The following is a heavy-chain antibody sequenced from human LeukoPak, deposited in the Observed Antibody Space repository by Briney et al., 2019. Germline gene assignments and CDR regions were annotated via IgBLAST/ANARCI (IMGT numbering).Heavy chain of an antibody. J-gene: IGHJ4*02. CDR2: IRSKPYGGTT. CDR1: GFTIGDYA. D-gene: IGHD3-22*01. CDR3: ARGTYYYDSSGYLCYSDY. V-gene: IGHV3-49*03. Sequence: GGSLRLSCTGSGFTIGDYAMSWFRQPLGKGLEWVGFIRSKPYGGTTDYAASVKGRFTISRDDSNSIAYLQMNGLETDDTAVYYCARGTYYYDSSGYLCYSDYWGQGTLVTVSS.